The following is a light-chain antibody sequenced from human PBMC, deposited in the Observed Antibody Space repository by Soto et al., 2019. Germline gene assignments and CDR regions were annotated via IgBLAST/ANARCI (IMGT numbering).Light chain of an antibody. CDR1: QSISIN. Sequence: ETLMTQSPSTLSVSPGVRSTLCFTASQSISINVAWYQQKPGQAPRLLIYGASTRATGLPARFSGSGSGTEFTLTISSLLSEDFAVYYCQQYGNWPFTFGQGTRLEIK. CDR3: QQYGNWPFT. J-gene: IGKJ5*01. CDR2: GAS. V-gene: IGKV3-15*01.